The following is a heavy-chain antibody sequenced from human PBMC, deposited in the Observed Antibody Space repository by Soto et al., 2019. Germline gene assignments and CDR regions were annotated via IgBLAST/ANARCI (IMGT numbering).Heavy chain of an antibody. D-gene: IGHD5-12*01. Sequence: SEILSLTCTVSGWSINTYYWSWIRQPPGKGLEWIGYIYYRANPNYNPSLKSRVTISQDTSKNQFSLKLGSVTAADTAVYYCARHYGDGYDYVDYWGQGTLVTVS. CDR3: ARHYGDGYDYVDY. CDR2: IYYRANP. CDR1: GWSINTYY. J-gene: IGHJ4*02. V-gene: IGHV4-59*08.